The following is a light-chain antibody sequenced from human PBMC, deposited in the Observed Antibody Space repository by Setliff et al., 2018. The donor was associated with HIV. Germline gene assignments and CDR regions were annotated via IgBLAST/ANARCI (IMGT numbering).Light chain of an antibody. CDR3: CSYTSIGTQV. CDR1: SSDVGGYNY. V-gene: IGLV2-14*03. J-gene: IGLJ1*01. Sequence: SALTQPASVSASPGQSITISCTGTSSDVGGYNYVSWYQQHPGKAPKLMIYDVGNRPSGVSNRFSGSKSGNTASLTISGLRAEDEADYYCCSYTSIGTQVFGPGTKVTVL. CDR2: DVG.